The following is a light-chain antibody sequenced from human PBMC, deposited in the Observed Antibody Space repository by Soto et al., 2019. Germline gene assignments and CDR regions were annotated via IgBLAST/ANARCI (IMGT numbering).Light chain of an antibody. V-gene: IGKV1-5*03. CDR2: KAS. CDR1: QSISSW. J-gene: IGKJ1*01. CDR3: QQYNIYWT. Sequence: DIQMTQSPSTLSASVGDGVTITCRASQSISSWLAWYQQKPGKAPKLLIYKASSLESGVPSRFSGSGSGTEFTLTISSLQPDDFATYYCQQYNIYWTFGQGTKVDIK.